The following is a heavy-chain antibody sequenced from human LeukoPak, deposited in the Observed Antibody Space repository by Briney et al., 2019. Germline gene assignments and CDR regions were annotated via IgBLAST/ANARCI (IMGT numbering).Heavy chain of an antibody. CDR2: INHSGST. CDR3: ARLRMVRGVIRRGPEGGWFDP. D-gene: IGHD3-10*01. CDR1: GGSFSGYY. Sequence: PSETLSLTCAVYGGSFSGYYWSWIRQPPGKGLEWIGEINHSGSTNYNPSLKSRVTISVDTPKNQFSLKLSSVTAADTAVYYCARLRMVRGVIRRGPEGGWFDPWGQGTLVTVSS. V-gene: IGHV4-34*01. J-gene: IGHJ5*02.